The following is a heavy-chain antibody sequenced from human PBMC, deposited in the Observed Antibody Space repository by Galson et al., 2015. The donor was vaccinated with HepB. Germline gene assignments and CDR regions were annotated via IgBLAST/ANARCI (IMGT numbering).Heavy chain of an antibody. CDR1: GVPINSYY. D-gene: IGHD2-2*01. J-gene: IGHJ3*01. CDR3: TYTTSRRDAFNV. CDR2: IYYSANS. Sequence: LSLTCTVSGVPINSYYWTWIRQSPGKGLEWIGNIYYSANSNYNPALKSRVTISVDTTKKQFSLKLSSVTAADTAVYYCTYTTSRRDAFNVRGQGTMVTFSS. V-gene: IGHV4-59*01.